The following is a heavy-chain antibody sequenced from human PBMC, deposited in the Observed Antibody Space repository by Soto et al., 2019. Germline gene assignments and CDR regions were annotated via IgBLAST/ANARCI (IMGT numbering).Heavy chain of an antibody. V-gene: IGHV4-61*01. CDR1: GGSVSSGSYY. Sequence: SETLSLTCTVSGGSVSSGSYYWSWIRQPPGKGLEWIGYIYYSGSTNYNPSLKSRVTISVDTSKNQFSLKLSSVTAADTAVYYCARGDCSGGSCFFSYYYYGMDVWGQGTTVTVSS. CDR2: IYYSGST. CDR3: ARGDCSGGSCFFSYYYYGMDV. D-gene: IGHD2-15*01. J-gene: IGHJ6*02.